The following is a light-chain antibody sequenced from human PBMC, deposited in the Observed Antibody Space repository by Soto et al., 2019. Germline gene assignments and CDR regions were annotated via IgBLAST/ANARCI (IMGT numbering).Light chain of an antibody. J-gene: IGLJ1*01. V-gene: IGLV2-23*01. Sequence: SPPTQPASLSVCPGQSITISCTGTSEDVRSYNLVSWYQQLPGKAPKLMIFEDIKRPSGVSNRFSGSKSGNTASLSISGLPAEDEAHYSCCSYAGSFTYVFGTGTKVTVL. CDR1: SEDVRSYNL. CDR2: EDI. CDR3: CSYAGSFTYV.